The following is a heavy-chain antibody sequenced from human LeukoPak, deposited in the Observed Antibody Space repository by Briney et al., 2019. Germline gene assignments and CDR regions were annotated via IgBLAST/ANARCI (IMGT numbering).Heavy chain of an antibody. D-gene: IGHD3-3*01. CDR3: ARGLYYDFWSGYPYFDY. V-gene: IGHV4-30-2*01. CDR2: IYHSEST. J-gene: IGHJ4*02. Sequence: SQTLSLTCAVSGGSISSGGYSWSWIRQPPGKGLEWIGYIYHSESTYYNPSLKSRVTISVDRSKNQFSLKLSSVTAADTAVYYCARGLYYDFWSGYPYFDYWGQGTLVTVSS. CDR1: GGSISSGGYS.